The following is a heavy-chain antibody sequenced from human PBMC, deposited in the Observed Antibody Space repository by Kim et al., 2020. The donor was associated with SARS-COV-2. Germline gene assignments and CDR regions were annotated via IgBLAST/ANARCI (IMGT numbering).Heavy chain of an antibody. D-gene: IGHD6-13*01. Sequence: SETLSLTCTVSGGSISSYYWSWIRQPPGKGLEWIGYIYYSGSTNYNPSLKSRVTISVDTSKNQFSLKLSSVTAADTAVYYCARGIAAAGPGLDWFDPWGQGTLVTVSS. V-gene: IGHV4-59*01. J-gene: IGHJ5*02. CDR1: GGSISSYY. CDR2: IYYSGST. CDR3: ARGIAAAGPGLDWFDP.